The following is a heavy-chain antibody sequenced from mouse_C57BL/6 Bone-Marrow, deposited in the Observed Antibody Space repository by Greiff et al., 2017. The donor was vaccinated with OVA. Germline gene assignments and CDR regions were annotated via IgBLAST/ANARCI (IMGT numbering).Heavy chain of an antibody. CDR2: INPYNGGT. Sequence: VQLQQSGPVLVKPGASVKMSCKASGYTFTDYYMNWVKQSHGKSLEWIGVINPYNGGTSYNQKFKGKATLTVDKSSSTAYMGLNSLTSEDSAVYYCARSGTTVVVDYWGQGTTLTVSS. CDR1: GYTFTDYY. CDR3: ARSGTTVVVDY. J-gene: IGHJ2*01. V-gene: IGHV1-19*01. D-gene: IGHD1-1*01.